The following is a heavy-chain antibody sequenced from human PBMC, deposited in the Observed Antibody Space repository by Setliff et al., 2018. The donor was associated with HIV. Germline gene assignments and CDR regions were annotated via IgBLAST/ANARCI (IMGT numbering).Heavy chain of an antibody. J-gene: IGHJ3*01. CDR2: INPNSGDT. Sequence: ASVKVSCKASGYIFTSHYIHWVRQAPGQGLEWVGRINPNSGDTNYAQKFQGRVTMTRDTSINTAYMDLGRLRSDDTAVYYCARRGVRTSDAFDLWGQGTMVTVSS. CDR3: ARRGVRTSDAFDL. CDR1: GYIFTSHY. V-gene: IGHV1-2*06. D-gene: IGHD2-8*01.